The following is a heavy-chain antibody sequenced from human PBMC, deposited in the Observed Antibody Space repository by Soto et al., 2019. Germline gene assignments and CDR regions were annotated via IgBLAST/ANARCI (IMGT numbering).Heavy chain of an antibody. J-gene: IGHJ4*02. CDR3: ARVVASPEEEGYYFQS. CDR2: IVPILRIA. V-gene: IGHV1-69*02. CDR1: GGTLSSYP. D-gene: IGHD2-2*01. Sequence: QVQLVQSGAEVRKPESSVKVSCRASGGTLSSYPISWVRQAPGQGLEWMGRIVPILRIANYAQKFQGRVTITADTSTNTAYMELSSLTSEDTAVYYCARVVASPEEEGYYFQSWGQGTLVSVSP.